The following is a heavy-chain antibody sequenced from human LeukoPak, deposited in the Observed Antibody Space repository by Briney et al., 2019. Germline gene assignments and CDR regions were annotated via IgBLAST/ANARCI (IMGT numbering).Heavy chain of an antibody. CDR3: ATPGPDSSSVYYFDY. Sequence: SETLSLTCTVSGGSISSSSYYWGWIRQPPGKGLEWIGSIYYSGSTYYNPSLKSRVTISVDTSKNQFSLKLSSVTAADTAVYYCATPGPDSSSVYYFDYWGQGTLVTVSS. CDR1: GGSISSSSYY. CDR2: IYYSGST. J-gene: IGHJ4*02. V-gene: IGHV4-39*01. D-gene: IGHD6-13*01.